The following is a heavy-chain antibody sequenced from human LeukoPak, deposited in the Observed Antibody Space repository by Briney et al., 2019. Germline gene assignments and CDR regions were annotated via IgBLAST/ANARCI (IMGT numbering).Heavy chain of an antibody. Sequence: GGSLRLSCAASGFTFSSYEMNWVRQAPGKGLEWVSYISSSGSTIYYADSVKGRFTISRDNAKNSLYLQMNSLRAEDTAVYYCASLHQQTHGAFDIWGHGTMVTVSS. V-gene: IGHV3-48*03. CDR2: ISSSGSTI. CDR1: GFTFSSYE. CDR3: ASLHQQTHGAFDI. D-gene: IGHD2-2*01. J-gene: IGHJ3*02.